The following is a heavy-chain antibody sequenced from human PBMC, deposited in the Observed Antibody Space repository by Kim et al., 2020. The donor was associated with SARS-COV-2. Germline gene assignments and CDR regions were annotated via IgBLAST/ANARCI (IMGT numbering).Heavy chain of an antibody. D-gene: IGHD6-19*01. CDR3: ARERYISGWSHFDY. Sequence: SQTLSLTCVICGDSVSSNSASWHWIRQSPSRGLEWLGMTYYRSKWYNEYAASVRSRITINPDASKNQVSLQVNSVTPEDTAVYYCARERYISGWSHFDYWGRGTLVTVSS. CDR1: GDSVSSNSAS. V-gene: IGHV6-1*01. CDR2: TYYRSKWYN. J-gene: IGHJ4*02.